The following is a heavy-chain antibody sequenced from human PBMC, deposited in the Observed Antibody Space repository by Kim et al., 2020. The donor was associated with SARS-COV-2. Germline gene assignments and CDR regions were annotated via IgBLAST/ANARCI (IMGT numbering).Heavy chain of an antibody. CDR2: ISTYNGNT. Sequence: ASVKVSCKASGYTFISYGISWVRQAPGQGLEWMGWISTYNGNTNYAQKLQGRVTMTTDTATTTAYMELRSLRSDDTAVYYCARGPYCSGGTCYHQVFDYWGQGTLVTVSS. D-gene: IGHD2-15*01. CDR3: ARGPYCSGGTCYHQVFDY. V-gene: IGHV1-18*01. CDR1: GYTFISYG. J-gene: IGHJ4*02.